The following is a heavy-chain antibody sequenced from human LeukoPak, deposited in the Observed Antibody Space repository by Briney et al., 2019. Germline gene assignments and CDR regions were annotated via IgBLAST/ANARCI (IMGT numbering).Heavy chain of an antibody. Sequence: PGGSLRLSCAASGFTVSSNYMSWVRQAPGKGLEWVSVIYSGGSTYYADSAKGRFTISRDNSKNTLYLQMNSLRAEDTAVYYCARHTMISAFDIWGQGTMVTVSS. D-gene: IGHD3-22*01. V-gene: IGHV3-53*01. CDR2: IYSGGST. J-gene: IGHJ3*02. CDR3: ARHTMISAFDI. CDR1: GFTVSSNY.